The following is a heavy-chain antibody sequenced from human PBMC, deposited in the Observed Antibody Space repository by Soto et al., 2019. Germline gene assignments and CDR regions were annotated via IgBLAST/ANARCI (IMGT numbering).Heavy chain of an antibody. CDR1: GFTFSSYG. CDR2: ISYDGSNK. Sequence: GGSLRLSCAASGFTFSSYGMHWVRQAPGKGLEWVAVISYDGSNKYYADSVKGRFTISRDNSKNTLYLQMNSLRAEDTAVYYCAKVGDWGEAVVEVVPRYFQHWGQGTLVTVSS. CDR3: AKVGDWGEAVVEVVPRYFQH. D-gene: IGHD2-2*01. V-gene: IGHV3-30*18. J-gene: IGHJ1*01.